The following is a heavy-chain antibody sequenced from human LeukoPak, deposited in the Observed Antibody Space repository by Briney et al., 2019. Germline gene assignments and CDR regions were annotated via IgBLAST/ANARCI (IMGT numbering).Heavy chain of an antibody. CDR1: GFPFSSYA. J-gene: IGHJ6*02. V-gene: IGHV3-64D*09. CDR2: ISDSGGST. Sequence: GGSLRLSCSASGFPFSSYAMHWVRQAPGKGLEYVSAISDSGGSTYYADSVKGRFTISRDNSKNTLYLQMSSLRAEDTAVYFCVRGYSFGPYGMDVWGQGTWVTVSS. CDR3: VRGYSFGPYGMDV. D-gene: IGHD2-15*01.